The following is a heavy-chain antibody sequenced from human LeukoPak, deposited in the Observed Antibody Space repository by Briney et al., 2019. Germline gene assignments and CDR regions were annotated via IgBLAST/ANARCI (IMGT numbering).Heavy chain of an antibody. V-gene: IGHV1-3*01. D-gene: IGHD3-10*01. Sequence: GASVKVSCKASGYTFTSYAMHWVRQAPGQRLEWMGWINAGNGNTKYSQKFQGRVTITRDTSASTAYMELSSLRSEDTAVYYCATGGGAPTAYYYYMDVWGKGTTVTVSS. CDR2: INAGNGNT. CDR3: ATGGGAPTAYYYYMDV. J-gene: IGHJ6*03. CDR1: GYTFTSYA.